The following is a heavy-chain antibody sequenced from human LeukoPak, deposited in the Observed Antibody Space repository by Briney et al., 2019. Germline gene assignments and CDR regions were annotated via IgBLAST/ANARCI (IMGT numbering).Heavy chain of an antibody. D-gene: IGHD3-16*01. J-gene: IGHJ6*03. CDR3: ARDCEFCDLLFYMNV. CDR2: IDNSGST. CDR1: GGSISSTGYY. V-gene: IGHV4-61*09. Sequence: SETLSLTCTVSGGSISSTGYYWTWIRQPAGKGLEWIGHIDNSGSTNCNPSLKSRVTISVDTSKNQFSLNLTSVTAADTAVYYCARDCEFCDLLFYMNVWGKGTTVTVSS.